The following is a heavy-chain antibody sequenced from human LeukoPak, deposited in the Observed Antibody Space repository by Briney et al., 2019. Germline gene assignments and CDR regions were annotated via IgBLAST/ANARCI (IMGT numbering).Heavy chain of an antibody. J-gene: IGHJ3*02. Sequence: SGGSLRLSCAASGFTFSSYWMSWVRQAPGKGLEWVANIKQDGSEKYYVDSVKGRFTISRDNAKNSLYLQMNSLRAEDTPAYYCARDVRADFWSGYPNHAFDIWGQGTLVTVSS. D-gene: IGHD3-3*01. CDR3: ARDVRADFWSGYPNHAFDI. CDR1: GFTFSSYW. CDR2: IKQDGSEK. V-gene: IGHV3-7*01.